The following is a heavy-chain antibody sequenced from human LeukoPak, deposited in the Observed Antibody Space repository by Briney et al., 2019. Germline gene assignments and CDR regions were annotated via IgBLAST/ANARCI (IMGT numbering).Heavy chain of an antibody. CDR2: ISNGGSTI. CDR3: ASEASYYESSGYYYTRAFDY. J-gene: IGHJ4*02. CDR1: GFTFSDYN. D-gene: IGHD3-22*01. Sequence: PGGSLRLSCAASGFTFSDYNMNWIRQAPGKGLEWVSYISNGGSTIYYADSVKGRFTISRDNAKNSLYLQLNSPRAEDTAVYYCASEASYYESSGYYYTRAFDYWGQGTLVTVSS. V-gene: IGHV3-11*01.